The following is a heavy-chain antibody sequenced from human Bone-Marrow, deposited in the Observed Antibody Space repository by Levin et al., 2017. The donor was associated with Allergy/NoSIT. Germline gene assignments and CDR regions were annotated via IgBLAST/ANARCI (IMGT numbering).Heavy chain of an antibody. D-gene: IGHD3-10*01. CDR1: GRPFSGYY. V-gene: IGHV4-34*01. CDR3: ARGPMVQGLLPAHYYHMDV. Sequence: SETLSLTCAVYGRPFSGYYWTWVRQPPGKGLEWIGEINDGGSTNYNPSLKSRTTMSVDTAKNQFSLKLSSVTVADTAVYYCARGPMVQGLLPAHYYHMDVWAKGTTVTVSS. CDR2: INDGGST. J-gene: IGHJ6*03.